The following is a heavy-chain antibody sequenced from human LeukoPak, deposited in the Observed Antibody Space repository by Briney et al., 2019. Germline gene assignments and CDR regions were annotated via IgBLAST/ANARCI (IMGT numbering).Heavy chain of an antibody. Sequence: ASVKVSCKASGYTFTGYYIHWVRQAPGQGVEWMGWINPNSGGTNFAQKFHGRVTLTRDTSISTAYMELSRLRSDDTAAYFCARVDSGGDYWGQGTLVTVSS. CDR3: ARVDSGGDY. D-gene: IGHD3-16*01. CDR2: INPNSGGT. J-gene: IGHJ4*02. CDR1: GYTFTGYY. V-gene: IGHV1-2*02.